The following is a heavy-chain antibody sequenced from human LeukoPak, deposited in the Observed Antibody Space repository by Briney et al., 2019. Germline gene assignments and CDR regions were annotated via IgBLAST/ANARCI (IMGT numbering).Heavy chain of an antibody. D-gene: IGHD3-10*01. CDR2: IKSKTDGGTT. CDR1: GFTFSSYS. Sequence: NPGGSLRLSCAASGFTFSSYSMNWVRQAPGEGLEWVGRIKSKTDGGTTDYAAPVKGRFTISRVDSKNTLYLQMNSLKTEDTAVYYCTTGESDYYYYYMDVWGKGTTVTVSS. V-gene: IGHV3-15*01. CDR3: TTGESDYYYYYMDV. J-gene: IGHJ6*03.